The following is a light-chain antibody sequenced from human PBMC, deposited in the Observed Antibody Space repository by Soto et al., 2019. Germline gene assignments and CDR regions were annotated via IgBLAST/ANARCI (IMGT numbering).Light chain of an antibody. Sequence: QSVLTQPPSVSGAPGQRVTISCTGSSSNIGAGYDVHWYQQLPGTAPKLLIYGNSNRPSGVRDRFSGSKSGPSASLAITGLQAEDEADYYCQSYDSSLSGSVFGGGTKLTVL. CDR2: GNS. CDR3: QSYDSSLSGSV. CDR1: SSNIGAGYD. J-gene: IGLJ2*01. V-gene: IGLV1-40*01.